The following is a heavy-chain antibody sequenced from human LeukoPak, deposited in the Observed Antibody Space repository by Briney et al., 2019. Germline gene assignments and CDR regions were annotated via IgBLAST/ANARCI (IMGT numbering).Heavy chain of an antibody. D-gene: IGHD2-21*01. CDR3: ARVLFVVSRRDWFDP. CDR2: IYYSGST. CDR1: GGSISSSSYY. Sequence: PSETLSLTCTVSGGSISSSSYYWGWIRQPPGKGLEWIGSIYYSGSTYYNPSLKSRVTISVDTSKNQFSLKLSSVTAADTAVYYCARVLFVVSRRDWFDPWGQGTLVTVSS. J-gene: IGHJ5*02. V-gene: IGHV4-39*07.